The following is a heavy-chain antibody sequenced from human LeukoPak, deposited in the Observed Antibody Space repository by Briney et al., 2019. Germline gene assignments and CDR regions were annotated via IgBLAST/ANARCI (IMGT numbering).Heavy chain of an antibody. CDR2: INSDGSSR. D-gene: IGHD6-13*01. J-gene: IGHJ4*02. V-gene: IGHV3-74*01. CDR3: ASSSSHRIAAGGDY. Sequence: GGSLRLSCAASGFIFNNYWMHWVRQAPGKRLVWVSRINSDGSSRNYADSVKGRFTISRDNAKNTLYLQMNSLRAEVTAVYYCASSSSHRIAAGGDYWGQGTLVTVSS. CDR1: GFIFNNYW.